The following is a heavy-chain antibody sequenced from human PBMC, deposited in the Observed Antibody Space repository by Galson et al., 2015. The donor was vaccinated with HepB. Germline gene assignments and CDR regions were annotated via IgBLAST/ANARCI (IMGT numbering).Heavy chain of an antibody. V-gene: IGHV1-69*04. CDR3: ARHRYCSSTSCYWVFDY. CDR2: IIPILGIA. D-gene: IGHD2-2*01. J-gene: IGHJ4*02. CDR1: GGTFSSYA. Sequence: SVKVSCKASGGTFSSYAISWVRQAPGQGLEWMGRIIPILGIANYAQKFQGRVTITADKSTSTAYMELSSLRSEDTAVYYCARHRYCSSTSCYWVFDYWGQGTLVTVSS.